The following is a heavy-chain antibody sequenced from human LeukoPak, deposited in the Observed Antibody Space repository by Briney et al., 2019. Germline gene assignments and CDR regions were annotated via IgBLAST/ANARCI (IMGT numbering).Heavy chain of an antibody. D-gene: IGHD3-22*01. J-gene: IGHJ4*02. CDR3: ARDRVEDRSYYYDSSGYYWTGSYFDY. CDR1: GGSISGSSYY. Sequence: SETLSLTCTSSGGSISGSSYYWGWIRQPPGKGLEWIGYIYYSGSTYYNPSLKSRVTISVDTSKNQFSLKLSSVTAADTAVYYCARDRVEDRSYYYDSSGYYWTGSYFDYWGQGTLVTVSS. CDR2: IYYSGST. V-gene: IGHV4-31*03.